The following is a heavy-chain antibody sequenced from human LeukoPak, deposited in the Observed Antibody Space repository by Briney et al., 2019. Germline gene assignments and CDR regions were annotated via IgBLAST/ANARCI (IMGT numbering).Heavy chain of an antibody. CDR1: GYTFTSYD. CDR2: MNPNSGNT. CDR3: ASRSTIFGPVDY. D-gene: IGHD3-3*01. Sequence: GASVKVSCKASGYTFTSYDINWVRQATGQGLEWMGWMNPNSGNTGYAQKFQGRVTITRNTSISTAYMELSSLRSDDTAVYYCASRSTIFGPVDYWGQGTLVTVSS. V-gene: IGHV1-8*03. J-gene: IGHJ4*02.